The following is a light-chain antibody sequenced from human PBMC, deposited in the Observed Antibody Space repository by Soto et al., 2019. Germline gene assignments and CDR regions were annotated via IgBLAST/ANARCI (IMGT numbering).Light chain of an antibody. Sequence: QSALTQPASVSGSPGQSITISCTGTSSDVGGYNYVSRYQQHPGKAPKLMIYDVSNRPSGVSNRFSGSKSGNTASLTISGLQAEDEADYYCSSYTSSSTLPLYVFGTGTKLTVL. V-gene: IGLV2-14*01. CDR1: SSDVGGYNY. CDR2: DVS. J-gene: IGLJ1*01. CDR3: SSYTSSSTLPLYV.